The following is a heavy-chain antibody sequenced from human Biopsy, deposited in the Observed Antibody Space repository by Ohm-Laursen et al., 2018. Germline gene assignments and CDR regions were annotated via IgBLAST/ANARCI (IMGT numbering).Heavy chain of an antibody. V-gene: IGHV3-33*01. D-gene: IGHD3-10*01. CDR2: TWDDGSHQ. CDR1: GFYCSAYG. CDR3: VTERLDDITNVRVIMTD. J-gene: IGHJ4*02. Sequence: SLSLSSAPSGFYCSAYGMHLVRQAPDKGLGCVALTWDDGSHQYYADSVKGRFTISRDNSKNSLYLHINTLSVEDTAVYYCVTERLDDITNVRVIMTDWGQGTLVIVSS.